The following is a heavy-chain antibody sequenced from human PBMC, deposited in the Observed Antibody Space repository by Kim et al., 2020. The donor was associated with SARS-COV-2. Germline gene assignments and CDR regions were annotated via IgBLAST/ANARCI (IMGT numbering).Heavy chain of an antibody. CDR3: ARHTWNHSYYDILTGYYKPPTYFDY. Sequence: SETLSLTCTVSGGSISSSSYYWGWIRQPPGKGLEWIGSIYYSGSTYYNPSLKSRVTISVDTSKNQFSLKLSSVTAADTAVYYCARHTWNHSYYDILTGYYKPPTYFDYWGQGTLVTVSS. CDR2: IYYSGST. J-gene: IGHJ4*02. V-gene: IGHV4-39*01. CDR1: GGSISSSSYY. D-gene: IGHD3-9*01.